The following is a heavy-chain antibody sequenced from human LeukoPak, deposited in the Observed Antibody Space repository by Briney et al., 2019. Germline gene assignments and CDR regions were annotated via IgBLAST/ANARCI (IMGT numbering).Heavy chain of an antibody. J-gene: IGHJ5*02. CDR2: IYYSGST. V-gene: IGHV4-39*01. D-gene: IGHD2-2*01. CDR1: GGSISSSNW. CDR3: ANRYCSSTSCYFDP. Sequence: SETLSLTCAVSGGSISSSNWWSWVRQPPGKGLEWIGSIYYSGSTYYNPSLKSRVTISVDTSKNQFSLKLSSVTAADTAVYYCANRYCSSTSCYFDPWGQGTLVTVSS.